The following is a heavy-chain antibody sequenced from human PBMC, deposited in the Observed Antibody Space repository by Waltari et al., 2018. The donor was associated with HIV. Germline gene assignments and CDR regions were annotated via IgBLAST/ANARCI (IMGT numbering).Heavy chain of an antibody. V-gene: IGHV3-7*01. D-gene: IGHD1-20*01. Sequence: EVQLVESGGGLVQPGGSLRLSCAASGFSFSDYWMSWVRQAPGKGLGWGGIKKQDRGQQYYVGYVRGRFTISRDNAKTSMSVQMNSLRAEDTTVYYCARYNDDGGGFDSWGQGTLVTVSS. J-gene: IGHJ4*02. CDR3: ARYNDDGGGFDS. CDR2: KKQDRGQQ. CDR1: GFSFSDYW.